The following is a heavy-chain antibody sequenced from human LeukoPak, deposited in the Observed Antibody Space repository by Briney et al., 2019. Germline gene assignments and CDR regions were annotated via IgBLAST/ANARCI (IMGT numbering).Heavy chain of an antibody. V-gene: IGHV1-69*04. Sequence: ASVKVSCKASGGTFSSYAISWVRQASGQGLEWTGRIIPILGIANYAQKFQGRVTITADKSTSTAYMELSSLRSEDTAVYYCARERDYYGMDVWGQGTTVTVSS. CDR3: ARERDYYGMDV. CDR2: IIPILGIA. CDR1: GGTFSSYA. J-gene: IGHJ6*02.